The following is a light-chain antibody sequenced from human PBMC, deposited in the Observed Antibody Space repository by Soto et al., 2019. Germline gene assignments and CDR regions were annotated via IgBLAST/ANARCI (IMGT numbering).Light chain of an antibody. CDR2: GAS. J-gene: IGKJ4*01. Sequence: EIVLTQPPGTLSLSPGERATLSCRASQSVSNNYLAWYQQKPGQAPRLLIYGASTRATGIPDRFSGSGSGTDFTLTISRLEPEDFAVYYCQQYGNSPPITFGGGTKVDTK. CDR3: QQYGNSPPIT. CDR1: QSVSNNY. V-gene: IGKV3-20*01.